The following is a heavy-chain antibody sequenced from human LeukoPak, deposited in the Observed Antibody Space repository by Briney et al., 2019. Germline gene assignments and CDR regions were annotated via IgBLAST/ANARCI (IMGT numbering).Heavy chain of an antibody. V-gene: IGHV3-53*01. CDR2: IYSGGTT. CDR3: ARARGHYYDSSGYYGGYFDY. D-gene: IGHD3-22*01. CDR1: GFTVSSND. J-gene: IGHJ4*02. Sequence: GGSLRLSCAASGFTVSSNDMSWVRQAPGKGLEWVSVIYSGGTTYYADSVKGRFTISRDNSKNTLYLQMNSLRAEDTAVYYCARARGHYYDSSGYYGGYFDYWGQGTLVTVSS.